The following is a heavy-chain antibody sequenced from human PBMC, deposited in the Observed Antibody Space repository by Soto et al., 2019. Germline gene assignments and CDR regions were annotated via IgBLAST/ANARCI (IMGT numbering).Heavy chain of an antibody. V-gene: IGHV3-11*01. CDR1: GFTFSDYY. J-gene: IGHJ4*02. D-gene: IGHD6-13*01. CDR2: ISGSGNTV. CDR3: AREPYTYSSIWDYVY. Sequence: QVQLVESGGGLVKPGGSLRLSCGASGFTFSDYYMTWIRQAPGKGLEWISYISGSGNTVDYSDSVKGRFTISRDNSKNSLYLQMNRLRFDDPAVYYCAREPYTYSSIWDYVYWGQGILVTVSS.